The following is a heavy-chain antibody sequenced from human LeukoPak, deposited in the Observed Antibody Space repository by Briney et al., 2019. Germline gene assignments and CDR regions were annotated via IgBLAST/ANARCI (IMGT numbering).Heavy chain of an antibody. V-gene: IGHV3-48*02. D-gene: IGHD3-10*01. CDR1: GFTFSSYS. J-gene: IGHJ3*02. Sequence: GGSLRLSCAASGFTFSSYSMNWVRQAPGKGLEWVSYINIISSEIYYGDSVKGRFTISTDNAKNSVYLQMNSLRDEDTTVYYCARDRAYAFDNWGQGTMVTVSS. CDR3: ARDRAYAFDN. CDR2: INIISSEI.